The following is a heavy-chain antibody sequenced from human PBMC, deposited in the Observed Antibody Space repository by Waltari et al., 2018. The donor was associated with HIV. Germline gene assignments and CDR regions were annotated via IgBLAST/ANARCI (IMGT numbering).Heavy chain of an antibody. D-gene: IGHD3-10*01. V-gene: IGHV3-15*01. CDR2: IKTKGDGGET. Sequence: EVQLVESGGDLLKPGGCLRLSCAASGFTLNRVWMSWVRQAPGRGREVVGRIKTKGDGGETDYAAAVKGRFTISRDDSKNTVYLQMNSLKIEDTAVYYCTSEEDYGSGSHFDYWGQGTLVTVSS. J-gene: IGHJ4*02. CDR1: GFTLNRVW. CDR3: TSEEDYGSGSHFDY.